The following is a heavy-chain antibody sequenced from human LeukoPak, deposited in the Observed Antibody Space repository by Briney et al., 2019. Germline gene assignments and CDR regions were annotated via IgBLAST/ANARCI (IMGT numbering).Heavy chain of an antibody. CDR3: AKAIDDFWSGSLPDD. D-gene: IGHD3-3*01. J-gene: IGHJ4*02. V-gene: IGHV3-9*01. CDR2: ISWNSGSI. Sequence: PGGSLRLSCAASGFTFDDYAMHWVRQAPGKGLEWVSGISWNSGSIGYADSVKGRFTISRDNAKNSLYLQMNSLRAEDTALYYCAKAIDDFWSGSLPDDWGQGSLVTVSS. CDR1: GFTFDDYA.